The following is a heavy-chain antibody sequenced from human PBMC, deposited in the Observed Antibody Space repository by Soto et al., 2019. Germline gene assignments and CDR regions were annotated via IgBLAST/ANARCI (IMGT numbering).Heavy chain of an antibody. CDR3: AKDRRADWESYYYYAMDV. CDR2: IIPIYGTA. V-gene: IGHV1-69*13. Sequence: SVKVSCKASGGTFSSFTISWVRQAPGQGLEWMGGIIPIYGTANYAQMFQGRVTITADASTRTAYMELSGLRSEDTAVYYCAKDRRADWESYYYYAMDVWSQGTTVTVSS. J-gene: IGHJ6*02. D-gene: IGHD1-26*01. CDR1: GGTFSSFT.